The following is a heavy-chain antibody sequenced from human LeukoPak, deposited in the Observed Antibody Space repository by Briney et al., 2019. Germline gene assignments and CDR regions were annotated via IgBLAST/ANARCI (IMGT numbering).Heavy chain of an antibody. J-gene: IGHJ4*02. Sequence: GGSLRLSCAASGFTFDDYAMPWVRQAPGKGLERVSGISWNSGSIGYADSVKGRFTISRDNAKNSLYLQMNSLRAEDTALYYCAKDIVATIGSSRSFFDYWGQGTLVTVSS. CDR2: ISWNSGSI. CDR1: GFTFDDYA. V-gene: IGHV3-9*01. CDR3: AKDIVATIGSSRSFFDY. D-gene: IGHD5-12*01.